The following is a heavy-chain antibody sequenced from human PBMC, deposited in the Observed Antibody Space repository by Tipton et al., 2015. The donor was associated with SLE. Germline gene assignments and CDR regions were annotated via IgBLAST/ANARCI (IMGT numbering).Heavy chain of an antibody. CDR2: IYYSGST. D-gene: IGHD3-10*01. CDR3: ARKDLGYYGSGRYWYFDL. V-gene: IGHV4-59*01. CDR1: GGSISSYY. J-gene: IGHJ2*01. Sequence: PGLVKPSETLSLTCTVSGGSISSYYWSWIRQPPGKGLEWVGYIYYSGSTNYNPSLKSRVTISVDTSKNQFSLKLSSVTAADTAVYYCARKDLGYYGSGRYWYFDLWGRGTLVTVSS.